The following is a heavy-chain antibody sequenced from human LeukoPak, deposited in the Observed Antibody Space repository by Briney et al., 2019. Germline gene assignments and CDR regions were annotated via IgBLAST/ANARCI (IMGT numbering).Heavy chain of an antibody. J-gene: IGHJ3*02. CDR2: IYHSGST. CDR3: ARQWAPHIVVVPAAAFDI. CDR1: GYSISSGYY. Sequence: PSETLSLTXAVSGYSISSGYYWGWIRRPPGKGLEWIGSIYHSGSTYYNPSLKSRVTISVDTSKNQFSLKLSSVTAADTAVYYCARQWAPHIVVVPAAAFDIWGQGTMVTVSS. V-gene: IGHV4-38-2*01. D-gene: IGHD2-2*01.